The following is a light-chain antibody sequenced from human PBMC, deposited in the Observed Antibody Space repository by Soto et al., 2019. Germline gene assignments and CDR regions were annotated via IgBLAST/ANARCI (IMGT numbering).Light chain of an antibody. CDR2: DVS. V-gene: IGLV2-14*01. CDR1: SSDVGAYNY. J-gene: IGLJ1*01. CDR3: SLYTRSSTLV. Sequence: QSALTQPASVSGSLGQSITISCTGTSSDVGAYNYVSWYQQHPGKAPKLIICDVSNRPSGVSNRFSGSKSGNTASLTNSGLQAENEADYYCSLYTRSSTLVFGTGTKLTV.